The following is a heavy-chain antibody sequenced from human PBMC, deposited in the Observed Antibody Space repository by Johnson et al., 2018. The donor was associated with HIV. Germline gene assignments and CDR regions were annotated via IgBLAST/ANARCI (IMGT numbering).Heavy chain of an antibody. CDR1: GFTFSSFA. CDR2: ISYDGSNK. J-gene: IGHJ3*02. V-gene: IGHV3-30*04. D-gene: IGHD1-26*01. CDR3: ARAGRSIVGATRIGRMAFDI. Sequence: QVQLVESGGGVVQPGGSLRLSCAASGFTFSSFAMHWVRQAPGKGLEWVAVISYDGSNKYSADSVKGRFSISRDNSENTVYLQMNSLRAEDTAVYYCARAGRSIVGATRIGRMAFDIWGQGTMVTVSS.